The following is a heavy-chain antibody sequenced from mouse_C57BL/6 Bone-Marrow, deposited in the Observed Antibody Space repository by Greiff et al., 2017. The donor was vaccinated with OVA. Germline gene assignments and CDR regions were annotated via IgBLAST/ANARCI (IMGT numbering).Heavy chain of an antibody. CDR1: GFSLSTSGMG. V-gene: IGHV8-12*01. CDR2: IYWDDDK. D-gene: IGHD1-1*01. Sequence: VKLVESGPGILQSSQTLSLTCSFSGFSLSTSGMGVSWIRQPSGKGLEWLAHIYWDDDKRYNPSLKSRLTISKDTSRNQVFLKITSVDTADTATYYCARRAHGSSFWYFDVWGTGTTITVSS. CDR3: ARRAHGSSFWYFDV. J-gene: IGHJ1*03.